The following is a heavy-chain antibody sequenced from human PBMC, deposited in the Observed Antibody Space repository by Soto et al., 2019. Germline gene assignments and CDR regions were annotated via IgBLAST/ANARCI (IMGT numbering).Heavy chain of an antibody. CDR1: GGSFSGYF. D-gene: IGHD3-10*01. CDR3: ARGRYGSGSYRLHYYYGLDV. V-gene: IGHV4-34*01. Sequence: PSETLSLTCGVYGGSFSGYFSTWIRQPPGKGLEWIGEINHSGSTNYNPSLKSRVTTSVDTSKNQFSLKLRSVTAADTAVYYCARGRYGSGSYRLHYYYGLDVWGQGTTVTVSS. J-gene: IGHJ6*02. CDR2: INHSGST.